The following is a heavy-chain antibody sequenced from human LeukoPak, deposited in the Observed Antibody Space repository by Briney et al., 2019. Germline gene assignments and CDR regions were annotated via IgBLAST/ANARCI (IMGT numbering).Heavy chain of an antibody. Sequence: RGGSLRLSCAASGFTFSSFAMSWVRQAPGKGLEWVAKINQDGSDKYYVDSVKGRFTISRDNAKNSLYLLMNSLRAEDTAVYFCAREGYYDSGGAFDIWGQGTMVTVSS. J-gene: IGHJ3*02. CDR1: GFTFSSFA. CDR2: INQDGSDK. CDR3: AREGYYDSGGAFDI. D-gene: IGHD3-22*01. V-gene: IGHV3-7*01.